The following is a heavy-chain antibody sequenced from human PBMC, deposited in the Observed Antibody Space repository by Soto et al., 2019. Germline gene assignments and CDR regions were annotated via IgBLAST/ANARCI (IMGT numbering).Heavy chain of an antibody. D-gene: IGHD3-16*02. V-gene: IGHV3-23*01. CDR3: TKSDGCGGGACYTGTYYYFDV. J-gene: IGHJ2*01. CDR1: GFPSSTYA. CDR2: ISESGHHT. Sequence: PGGSLRLSCAASGFPSSTYALNWVRQAPGKGPEWVSTISESGHHTHYADSVKGRFTISRDKSKNTLSLQMNSLRADDTAIYYCTKSDGCGGGACYTGTYYYFDVWGRGTLVTVSS.